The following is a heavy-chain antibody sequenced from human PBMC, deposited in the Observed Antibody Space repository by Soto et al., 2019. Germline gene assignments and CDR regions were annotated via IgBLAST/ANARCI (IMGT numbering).Heavy chain of an antibody. CDR2: ISYDGSNK. CDR1: GFTFSSYG. CDR3: AKEGTGTTLNDDWYYYGMDV. V-gene: IGHV3-30*18. J-gene: IGHJ6*02. D-gene: IGHD1-7*01. Sequence: QVQLVESGGGVVQPGRSLRLSCAASGFTFSSYGMHWVRQAPGKGLEWVAVISYDGSNKYYADSVKGRFTISRDNSKNPLYLQMNSLRAEDTAVYYCAKEGTGTTLNDDWYYYGMDVWGQGTTVTVSS.